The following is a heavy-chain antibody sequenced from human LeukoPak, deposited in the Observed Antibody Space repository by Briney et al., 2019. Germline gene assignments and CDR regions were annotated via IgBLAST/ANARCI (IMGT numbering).Heavy chain of an antibody. J-gene: IGHJ6*03. V-gene: IGHV3-30*02. CDR1: GFTFSSYG. D-gene: IGHD6-19*01. CDR3: ARDLSSGWYKDGSYYYYMDV. Sequence: GGSLRLSCAASGFTFSSYGMHWVRQAPGKGLEWVAFIRYDGSNKYYADSVKGRFTISRDDSKNTLYLQMNSLRAEDTAVYYCARDLSSGWYKDGSYYYYMDVWGKGTTVTISS. CDR2: IRYDGSNK.